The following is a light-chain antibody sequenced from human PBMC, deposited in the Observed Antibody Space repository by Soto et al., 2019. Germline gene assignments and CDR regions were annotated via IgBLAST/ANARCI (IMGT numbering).Light chain of an antibody. J-gene: IGKJ1*01. CDR1: QSVNNNY. Sequence: EIVLTQSPGTLSLSPGERATLSCRASQSVNNNYLAWYQLKPGHAPRLLIYVASSRATGIPDRFSGSGSGTDFTLSISRLEPEDSAVYYCQQYGSSYRTFGQGTKVDIK. CDR3: QQYGSSYRT. V-gene: IGKV3-20*01. CDR2: VAS.